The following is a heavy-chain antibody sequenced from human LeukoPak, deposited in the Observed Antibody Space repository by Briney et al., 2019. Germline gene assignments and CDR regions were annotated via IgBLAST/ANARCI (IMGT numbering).Heavy chain of an antibody. CDR2: IIPIFGTA. D-gene: IGHD3-22*01. J-gene: IGHJ4*02. CDR1: GGTFSSYA. V-gene: IGHV1-69*05. Sequence: ASVKVSCKASGGTFSSYAISWVRQAPGQGLEWMGGIIPIFGTANYAQKFQGRVTITTDESTSTAYMELSSLRSEDTAVYYCARDLGYDSSGYGVYYFDYWGQGTLVTVS. CDR3: ARDLGYDSSGYGVYYFDY.